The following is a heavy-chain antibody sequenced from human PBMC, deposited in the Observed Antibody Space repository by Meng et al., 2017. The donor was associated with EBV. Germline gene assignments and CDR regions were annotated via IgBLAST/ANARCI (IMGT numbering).Heavy chain of an antibody. D-gene: IGHD3-3*01. CDR3: ARSGATIFGVVIPTYYFDY. Sequence: QVQLVRSGAEGKRPGASVKVSCKASGYTFTSYAMHWVRQAPGQRLEWMGWINAGNGNTKYSQKFQGRVTITRDTSASTAYMELSSLRSEDTAVYYCARSGATIFGVVIPTYYFDYWGQGTLVTVSS. V-gene: IGHV1-3*01. CDR1: GYTFTSYA. CDR2: INAGNGNT. J-gene: IGHJ4*02.